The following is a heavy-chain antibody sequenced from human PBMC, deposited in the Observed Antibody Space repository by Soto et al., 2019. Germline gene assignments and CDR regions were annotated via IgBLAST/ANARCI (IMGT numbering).Heavy chain of an antibody. J-gene: IGHJ4*02. Sequence: ESVGGVLQPGRSLRLSCAASGFTFSTYSVHWVRQAPGKGLEWVAVISSDGVDKYYAESVKGRFAISRDDSKNTLYLQMNSLRVEDTAVYYCARGVRGVIPLLGYWGQGTLVSVSS. CDR3: ARGVRGVIPLLGY. CDR2: ISSDGVDK. CDR1: GFTFSTYS. D-gene: IGHD3-10*02. V-gene: IGHV3-30*09.